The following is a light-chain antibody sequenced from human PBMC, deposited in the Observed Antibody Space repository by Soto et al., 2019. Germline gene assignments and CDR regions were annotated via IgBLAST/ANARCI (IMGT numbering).Light chain of an antibody. CDR2: KAS. CDR1: HTLSSW. V-gene: IGKV1-5*03. J-gene: IGKJ1*01. Sequence: ARHTLSSWLAWSQQQPGHAPTLLLYKASTLNSGVPSRSSGSGSGTEFALTISSLQPADFAFDYCHQYESYTWTFGQGTKVDIK. CDR3: HQYESYTWT.